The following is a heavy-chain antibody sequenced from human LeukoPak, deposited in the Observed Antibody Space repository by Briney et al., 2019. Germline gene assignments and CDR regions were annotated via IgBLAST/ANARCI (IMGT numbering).Heavy chain of an antibody. D-gene: IGHD6-19*01. V-gene: IGHV3-74*01. CDR1: GFTFSSSY. J-gene: IGHJ4*02. CDR2: ITSDGSST. CDR3: VTHSGGSLDC. Sequence: PGGSLRLSCVVSGFTFSSSYMHWVRQPPGKGLVWVSHITSDGSSTGYADSVKGRFTISRDNSKSTLYLQMNSLRAEDTAVYYCVTHSGGSLDCWGQGTLVTVSS.